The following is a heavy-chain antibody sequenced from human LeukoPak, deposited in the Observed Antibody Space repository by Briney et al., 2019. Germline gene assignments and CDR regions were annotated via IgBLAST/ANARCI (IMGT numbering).Heavy chain of an antibody. CDR2: ISDDGSNK. CDR1: GFTFSSYA. V-gene: IGHV3-30-3*01. Sequence: PGGSLRLSCAASGFTFSSYAMHWVRQAPGKGLEWVTLISDDGSNKYYADPVKGRFTISRDNSKSTLYLQMNSLRPEDTAVYYCARDTHYGSPNYFDYWGQGTLVTVSS. J-gene: IGHJ4*02. D-gene: IGHD4-17*01. CDR3: ARDTHYGSPNYFDY.